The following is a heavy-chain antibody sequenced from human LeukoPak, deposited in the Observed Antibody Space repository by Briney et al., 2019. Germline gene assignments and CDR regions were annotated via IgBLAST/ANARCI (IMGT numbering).Heavy chain of an antibody. D-gene: IGHD3-22*01. Sequence: SETLSLTCTVSGGSISSSSYYWSWIRQPAGKGLEWIGRIYTSGSTNYNPSLKSRVTMSVDTSKNQFSLKLSSVTAADTAVYYCARTDSSGYHGYYGMDVWGQGTTVTVSS. CDR2: IYTSGST. CDR3: ARTDSSGYHGYYGMDV. CDR1: GGSISSSSYY. V-gene: IGHV4-61*02. J-gene: IGHJ6*02.